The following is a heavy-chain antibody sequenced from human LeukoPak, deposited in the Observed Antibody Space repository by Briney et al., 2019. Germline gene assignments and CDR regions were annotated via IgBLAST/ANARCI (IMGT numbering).Heavy chain of an antibody. J-gene: IGHJ3*02. CDR2: IYYSGSS. CDR1: GGSISSYY. V-gene: IGHV4-59*01. D-gene: IGHD3-16*01. CDR3: AREGEDKII. Sequence: SETLSLTCTVSGGSISSYYWSWIRQPPGKGLEWIGYIYYSGSSNYNPSLKSRVTISVDTSKNQFSLKLSSVTAADTAVYYCAREGEDKIIWGQGTMVTVSS.